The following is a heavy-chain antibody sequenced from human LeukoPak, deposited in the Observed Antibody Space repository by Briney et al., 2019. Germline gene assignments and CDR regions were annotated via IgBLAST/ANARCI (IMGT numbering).Heavy chain of an antibody. Sequence: GGSLRLACAASGFXFSSYSINWVRQAPGKGLEWVSSISSSRSYIYYADSVKGRFTISRDNAKNSLYLQMNSLRAEDTAVYYCARDAFDIWGQGTMVTVSS. J-gene: IGHJ3*02. CDR2: ISSSRSYI. CDR1: GFXFSSYS. V-gene: IGHV3-21*01. CDR3: ARDAFDI.